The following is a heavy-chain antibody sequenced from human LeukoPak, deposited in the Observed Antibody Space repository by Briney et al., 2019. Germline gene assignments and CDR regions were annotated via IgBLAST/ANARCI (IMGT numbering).Heavy chain of an antibody. Sequence: PGGSLRLSCEASGFRFGGFWMNWVRQAPGKGPERVANINQDGSEKLYVDSVKGRFTISRDNAKNSLYLQMNSLRVEDTAVYYCTRDVREAYDIWGHRTMVTVSS. J-gene: IGHJ3*02. D-gene: IGHD3-16*01. CDR1: GFRFGGFW. CDR2: INQDGSEK. CDR3: TRDVREAYDI. V-gene: IGHV3-7*01.